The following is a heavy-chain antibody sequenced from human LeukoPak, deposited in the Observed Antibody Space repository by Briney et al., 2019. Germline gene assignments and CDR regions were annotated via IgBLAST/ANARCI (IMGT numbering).Heavy chain of an antibody. V-gene: IGHV7-4-1*02. Sequence: ASVKVSCKASGYTFTSYAMNWVRQAPGQGPEWMGWINTNTGNPTYAQGFTGRFVFSLDTSVSTAYLQISSLKAEDTAVYYCARLSFVDYYGSGSYYIGGKGDYWGQGTLVTVSS. CDR1: GYTFTSYA. CDR3: ARLSFVDYYGSGSYYIGGKGDY. D-gene: IGHD3-10*01. J-gene: IGHJ4*02. CDR2: INTNTGNP.